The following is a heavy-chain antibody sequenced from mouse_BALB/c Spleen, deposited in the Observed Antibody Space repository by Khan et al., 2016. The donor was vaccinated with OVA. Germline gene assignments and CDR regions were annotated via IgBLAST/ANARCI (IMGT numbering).Heavy chain of an antibody. V-gene: IGHV5-9-3*01. J-gene: IGHJ2*01. CDR3: ARDYYGSSYEDY. CDR2: ISSGGSYT. Sequence: EVQLVESGGGLVKPGGSLKLSCAASGFTFNSYAMSWVRQTPEKRLEWVATISSGGSYTYCPDSVKGRFTISRDNAKNILYLQMSSLRSEDTAMYYCARDYYGSSYEDYWGQGTTLTVSS. D-gene: IGHD1-1*01. CDR1: GFTFNSYA.